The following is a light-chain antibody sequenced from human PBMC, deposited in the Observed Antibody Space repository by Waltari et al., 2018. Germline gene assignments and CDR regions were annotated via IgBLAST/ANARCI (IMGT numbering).Light chain of an antibody. CDR2: ETV. CDR3: QQRSNWPPWT. Sequence: DIVLTQSPATLSLSPGERATLSCSASQIVSRYLAWHQQTPVQAPRRLIFETVNRAIGIPARFSGSGSGTDFTRTSISGEPEDSAVYYCQQRSNWPPWTFGQGTKVEIK. V-gene: IGKV3-11*01. CDR1: QIVSRY. J-gene: IGKJ1*01.